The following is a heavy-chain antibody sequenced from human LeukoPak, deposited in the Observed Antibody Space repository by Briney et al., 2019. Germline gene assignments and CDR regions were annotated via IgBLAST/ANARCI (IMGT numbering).Heavy chain of an antibody. J-gene: IGHJ4*02. Sequence: ASVTVSFKASRYTFISYEINWLREAAGQGLDGMGLMNPNTGRTGIAQKFKGRLIMTMDTSISTAYMELSSLRSEDTAVYYCARLSQTPDYYSSGGYYYLGYWGQGTPVTVSS. CDR3: ARLSQTPDYYSSGGYYYLGY. V-gene: IGHV1-8*01. CDR2: MNPNTGRT. CDR1: RYTFISYE. D-gene: IGHD3-22*01.